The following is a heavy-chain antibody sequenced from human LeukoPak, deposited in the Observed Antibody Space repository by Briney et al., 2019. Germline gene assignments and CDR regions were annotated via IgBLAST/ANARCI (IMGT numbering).Heavy chain of an antibody. D-gene: IGHD3-3*01. Sequence: ASVKVSCKASGYSFSSFDSNWVRQATGQGLEWLGCMNPNSGNSGYAQKFQGRVTMTRNTSISTAYMELSSLRSEDTAVYYCARGPDFWSGYYLDAFDIWGQGTMVTVSS. CDR1: GYSFSSFD. J-gene: IGHJ3*02. CDR2: MNPNSGNS. CDR3: ARGPDFWSGYYLDAFDI. V-gene: IGHV1-8*01.